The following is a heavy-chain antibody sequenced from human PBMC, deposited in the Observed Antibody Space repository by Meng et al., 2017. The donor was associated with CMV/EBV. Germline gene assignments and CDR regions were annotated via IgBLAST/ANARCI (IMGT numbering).Heavy chain of an antibody. V-gene: IGHV1-69*05. CDR1: GGTFSSYA. D-gene: IGHD2-2*01. Sequence: SVKVSCKASGGTFSSYAISWVRQAPGQGLEWMGGIIPIFGTANYARKFQGRVTITTDESTSTAYMELSSLRSEDTAVYYCARQIPRYCSSTSCLTLNWFDPWGQGTLVTVSS. CDR2: IIPIFGTA. J-gene: IGHJ5*02. CDR3: ARQIPRYCSSTSCLTLNWFDP.